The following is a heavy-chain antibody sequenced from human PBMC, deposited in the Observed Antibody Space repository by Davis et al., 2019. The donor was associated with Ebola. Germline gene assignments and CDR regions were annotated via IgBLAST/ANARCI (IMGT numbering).Heavy chain of an antibody. V-gene: IGHV3-30*02. D-gene: IGHD3-9*01. CDR2: IRSGGGGE. Sequence: PGGSLRLSCAASGFTFSSYGMHWVRQAPGKGLEWVVFIRSGGGGEYYADSVKGRFTTSRDTSENTLYLQLNSLRVEDSAVYHCARDGPHYDIDHWGQGTLVTVSS. J-gene: IGHJ4*02. CDR3: ARDGPHYDIDH. CDR1: GFTFSSYG.